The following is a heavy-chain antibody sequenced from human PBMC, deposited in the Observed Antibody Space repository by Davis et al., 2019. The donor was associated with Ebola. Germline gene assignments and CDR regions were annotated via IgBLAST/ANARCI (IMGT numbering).Heavy chain of an antibody. CDR2: ISGSGGST. CDR3: PKCLGSSTSCLPSGGFDP. J-gene: IGHJ5*02. CDR1: GFTFSSYS. D-gene: IGHD2-2*01. Sequence: PGGSLRLSCAASGFTFSSYSMNWFRQAPGKGLEWVSAISGSGGSTYYADSVKGRFTISRDNSKNTLYLQMNSLRAEDTAVYYCPKCLGSSTSCLPSGGFDPWGQGTLVTVSS. V-gene: IGHV3-23*01.